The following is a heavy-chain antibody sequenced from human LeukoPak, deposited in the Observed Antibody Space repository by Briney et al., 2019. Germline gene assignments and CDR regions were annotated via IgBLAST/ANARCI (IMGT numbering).Heavy chain of an antibody. Sequence: GGSLRLSCTASGFTFGDYAMSWVRQAPGKGLEWVGFIRSKAYGGTTEYAASVKGRLTISRDDSKSIAYLQMNSLKTEDTAVYYCTRGYSYGYGVYFDYRGQGTLVTVSS. CDR3: TRGYSYGYGVYFDY. V-gene: IGHV3-49*04. D-gene: IGHD5-18*01. CDR1: GFTFGDYA. CDR2: IRSKAYGGTT. J-gene: IGHJ4*02.